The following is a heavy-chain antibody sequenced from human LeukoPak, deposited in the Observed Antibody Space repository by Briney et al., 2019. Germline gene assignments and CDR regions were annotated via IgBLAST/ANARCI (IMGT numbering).Heavy chain of an antibody. V-gene: IGHV4-4*07. J-gene: IGHJ6*03. Sequence: PSETLSLTCTVSGGSISSYYWSWIRQPAGKGLEWIGRIYTSGSTNYNPSLKSRVTMSVDTSKNQFSLKLSSVTAADTAVYYCASSACYDFWSGYFYMDVWGKGTTVTVSS. CDR2: IYTSGST. CDR1: GGSISSYY. D-gene: IGHD3-3*01. CDR3: ASSACYDFWSGYFYMDV.